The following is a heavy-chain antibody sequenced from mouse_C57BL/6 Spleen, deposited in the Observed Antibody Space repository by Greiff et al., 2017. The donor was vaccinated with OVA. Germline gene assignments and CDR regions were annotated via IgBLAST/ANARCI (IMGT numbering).Heavy chain of an antibody. V-gene: IGHV1-72*01. D-gene: IGHD1-1*01. CDR2: IDPNSGGT. Sequence: QVQLQQPGAELVKPGASVKLSCKASGYTFTSYWMHWVKQRPGRGLEWIGRIDPNSGGTKYNEKFKSKATLTVDKPSSTAYMQLSSLTSEDSAVYYCARYSGNVVLRGRYAMDYWGQGTSVTVSS. CDR3: ARYSGNVVLRGRYAMDY. J-gene: IGHJ4*01. CDR1: GYTFTSYW.